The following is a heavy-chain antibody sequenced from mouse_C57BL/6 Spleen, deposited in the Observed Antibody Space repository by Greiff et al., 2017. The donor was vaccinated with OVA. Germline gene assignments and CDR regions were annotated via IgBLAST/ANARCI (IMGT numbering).Heavy chain of an antibody. V-gene: IGHV1-69*01. J-gene: IGHJ4*01. CDR1: GYTFTSYW. Sequence: VQLQQPGAELVMPGASVKLSCKASGYTFTSYWMHWVKQRPGQGLEWIGEIDPSDSYTNYNQKFKGKSTLTVDKSSSTAYMQLSSLTSEDSAVYYCARRAYDLPYAMDYWGQGTSVTVSS. D-gene: IGHD6-5*01. CDR3: ARRAYDLPYAMDY. CDR2: IDPSDSYT.